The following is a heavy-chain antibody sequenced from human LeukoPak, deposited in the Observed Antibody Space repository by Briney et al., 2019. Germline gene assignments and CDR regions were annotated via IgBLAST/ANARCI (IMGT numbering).Heavy chain of an antibody. CDR2: IKTDGSAK. D-gene: IGHD3-22*01. J-gene: IGHJ4*02. CDR1: GFRFSDYW. Sequence: PGGSLRLSCAASGFRFSDYWMTWVRQAPGKGLECVANIKTDGSAKYYPDSVKGRFTVSRDNAKNSLYLQMNNMRVEDTAIYYCTKDLNDDSSGWGQGTLVTVSS. V-gene: IGHV3-7*01. CDR3: TKDLNDDSSG.